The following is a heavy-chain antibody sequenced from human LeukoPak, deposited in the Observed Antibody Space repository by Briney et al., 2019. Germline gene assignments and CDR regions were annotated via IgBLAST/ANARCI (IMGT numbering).Heavy chain of an antibody. CDR1: NASISRDY. D-gene: IGHD1-14*01. CDR3: ARNGDRTHPNCFDP. J-gene: IGHJ5*02. CDR2: IYTTGST. Sequence: SETLSLTCTVSNASISRDYGSWIRQPAGKGLEWIGRIYTTGSTSYNPSLKSRVTMSVDASKNQFSLRLSSVTAADTALYYCARNGDRTHPNCFDPWGQGTLVTVSS. V-gene: IGHV4-4*07.